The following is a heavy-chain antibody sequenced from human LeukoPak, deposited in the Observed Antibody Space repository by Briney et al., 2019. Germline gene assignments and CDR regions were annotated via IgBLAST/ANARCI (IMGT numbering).Heavy chain of an antibody. CDR1: GFTFSDYY. J-gene: IGHJ4*02. CDR3: ASRTDGSGSYSDY. V-gene: IGHV3-11*01. Sequence: SGGSLRLSCAASGFTFSDYYMSWIRQAPGKGLEWVSYISSSGSTIYYADSVKGRFTISRDNAKNSLYLQMNSLGAEDTAVYYCASRTDGSGSYSDYWGQGTLVTVSS. D-gene: IGHD3-10*01. CDR2: ISSSGSTI.